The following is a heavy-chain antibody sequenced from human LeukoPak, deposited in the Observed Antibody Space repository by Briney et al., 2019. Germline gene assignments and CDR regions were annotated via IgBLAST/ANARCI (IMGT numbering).Heavy chain of an antibody. Sequence: SETLSLTCSVSGASVTMGSYYWSWIRQPPGKGLEWIGEINHSGSTNYNPSLKSRVTISVDTSKNQFSLKLSSVTAADTAVYYCARDIVVVPAATERGFDPWGQGTLVTVSS. CDR1: GASVTMGSYY. J-gene: IGHJ5*02. D-gene: IGHD2-2*01. CDR3: ARDIVVVPAATERGFDP. V-gene: IGHV4-34*01. CDR2: INHSGST.